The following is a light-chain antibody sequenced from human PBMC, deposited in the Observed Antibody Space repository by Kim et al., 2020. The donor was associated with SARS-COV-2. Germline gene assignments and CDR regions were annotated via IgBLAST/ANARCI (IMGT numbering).Light chain of an antibody. J-gene: IGLJ1*01. V-gene: IGLV2-14*03. CDR1: SSDVRSYNF. CDR3: SSYTGSNTYV. Sequence: GQSITISGTGASSDVRSYNFVSWYQQHPGKAPKLMIYDVSERPSGVSNRFSGSKSGNTASLTISGLQAEDEADYYCSSYTGSNTYVFGPGTKVTVL. CDR2: DVS.